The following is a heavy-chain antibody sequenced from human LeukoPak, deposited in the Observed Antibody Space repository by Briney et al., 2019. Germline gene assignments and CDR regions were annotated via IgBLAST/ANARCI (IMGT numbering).Heavy chain of an antibody. V-gene: IGHV3-30*18. CDR2: VSHAGIYQ. CDR1: GFTFSSYP. Sequence: GGSLRLSCAASGFTFSSYPMHWVRQAPGKGLQWVAAVSHAGIYQYYADSVKGRFAISRDNAKNTLYLQMDSLSGEDTAVYFCAKDQREGQYGDYRTFDNWGQGALVIVSS. J-gene: IGHJ4*02. CDR3: AKDQREGQYGDYRTFDN. D-gene: IGHD4-17*01.